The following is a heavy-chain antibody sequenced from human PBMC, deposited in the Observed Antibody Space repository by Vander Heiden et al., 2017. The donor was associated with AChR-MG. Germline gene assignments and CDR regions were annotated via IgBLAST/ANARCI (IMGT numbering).Heavy chain of an antibody. J-gene: IGHJ2*01. Sequence: EVQLVQSGPEVTKPGESPKISCKCSEYTFTSHWIGWVRQMPGKGLEWMGMIYPGDSDTKYSPSFQGQVTIAADKSITTAYRQWSSMKASDTAIYYCARGNYGDYVFLDLWGRGTLVTVSS. V-gene: IGHV5-51*01. D-gene: IGHD4-17*01. CDR2: IYPGDSDT. CDR1: EYTFTSHW. CDR3: ARGNYGDYVFLDL.